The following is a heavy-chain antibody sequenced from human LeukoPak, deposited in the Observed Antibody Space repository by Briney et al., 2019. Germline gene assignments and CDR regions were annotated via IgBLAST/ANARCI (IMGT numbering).Heavy chain of an antibody. CDR3: ARASHYDFWSGYFGDSFDY. CDR2: IKEDGSEQ. V-gene: IGHV3-7*01. Sequence: PGGSLRLSCVASEFTFSSYWMSWVRQAPGKGLEWVANIKEDGSEQSYVDSVKGRFTISRDNAKNSLYLQMNRLRAEDTAVYYCARASHYDFWSGYFGDSFDYWGQGTLVTVSS. J-gene: IGHJ4*02. CDR1: EFTFSSYW. D-gene: IGHD3-3*01.